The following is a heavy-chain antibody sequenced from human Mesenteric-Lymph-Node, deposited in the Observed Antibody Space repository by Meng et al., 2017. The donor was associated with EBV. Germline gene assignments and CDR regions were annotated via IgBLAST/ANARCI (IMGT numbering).Heavy chain of an antibody. D-gene: IGHD5-12*01. CDR2: IYWDDDQ. CDR1: GVQRSSSGVG. Sequence: ISWKGSVLKLVKAPQALPLTCPFSGVQRSSSGVGVGWFRQPPGKSLGWLGLIYWDDDQRYSPSLRSRLTITKDTSKNQVVLTMTNMDPVDTATYYCAHKAEYSGYALDLWGPGTLVTVSS. J-gene: IGHJ5*02. V-gene: IGHV2-5*02. CDR3: AHKAEYSGYALDL.